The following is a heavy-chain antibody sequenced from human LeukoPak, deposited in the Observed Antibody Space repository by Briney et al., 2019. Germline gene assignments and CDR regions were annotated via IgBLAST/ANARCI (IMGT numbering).Heavy chain of an antibody. CDR2: INTNTGNP. V-gene: IGHV7-4-1*02. CDR1: GYTFTSYA. CDR3: ARESIVVNSYPLDV. Sequence: ASVKVSCKASGYTFTSYAMNWVRQAPGQGLEWMGWINTNTGNPTYAQGFTGRFVFSLDTSVSTAYLQISSLKAEDTAVYYCARESIVVNSYPLDVWGQGTTVTVSS. D-gene: IGHD3-22*01. J-gene: IGHJ6*02.